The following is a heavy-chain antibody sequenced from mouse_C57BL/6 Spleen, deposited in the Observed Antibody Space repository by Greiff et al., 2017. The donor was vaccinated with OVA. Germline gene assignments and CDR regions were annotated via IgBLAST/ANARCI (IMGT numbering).Heavy chain of an antibody. CDR1: GYSITSGYY. D-gene: IGHD1-1*01. Sequence: EVQLQQSGPGLVKPSQSLSLTCSVTGYSITSGYYWNWIRQFPGNKLEWMGYISYDGSNNYNPSLKNRISITRDTSKNQFFLKLNSVTTEDTATYYCARGITTVVATGFDYWGQGTTLTVSS. CDR3: ARGITTVVATGFDY. V-gene: IGHV3-6*01. J-gene: IGHJ2*01. CDR2: ISYDGSN.